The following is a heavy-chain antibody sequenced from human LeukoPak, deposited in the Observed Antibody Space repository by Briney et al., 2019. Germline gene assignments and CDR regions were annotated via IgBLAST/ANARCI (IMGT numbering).Heavy chain of an antibody. CDR1: GFTFSSYW. CDR3: VRFHAGYCSGGSCYWAFDI. Sequence: PGGSLRLSCVGSGFTFSSYWMSWVRQAPGKGLEWVANIKQDGSEKYYVDSVKGRFTISRDNAKNSLYLQMNSLRAEDTAVYYCVRFHAGYCSGGSCYWAFDIWGQGTMVTVSS. D-gene: IGHD2-15*01. CDR2: IKQDGSEK. V-gene: IGHV3-7*01. J-gene: IGHJ3*02.